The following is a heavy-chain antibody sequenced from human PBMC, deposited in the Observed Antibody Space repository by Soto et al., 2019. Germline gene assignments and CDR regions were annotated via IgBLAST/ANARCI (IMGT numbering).Heavy chain of an antibody. CDR1: GGSISSGGYY. V-gene: IGHV4-31*02. CDR3: ARDRRDWFDT. J-gene: IGHJ5*02. CDR2: IHNSGTT. Sequence: QVQLQESGPGLVKPSQTLSLTCTVSGGSISSGGYYWSWIRQHPGKGLEYIGYIHNSGTTYYNPSLQSRVTISMDTSKNHFSLKLSSVTAADTAVYYCARDRRDWFDTWGQGTLVTVSS.